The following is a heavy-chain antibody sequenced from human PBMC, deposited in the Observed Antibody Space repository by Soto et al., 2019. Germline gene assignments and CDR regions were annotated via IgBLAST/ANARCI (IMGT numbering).Heavy chain of an antibody. V-gene: IGHV4-59*01. CDR3: AKGGNRYSSSSSGVGGFAY. J-gene: IGHJ4*02. CDR1: GASISSSY. CDR2: IFHSGTT. Sequence: PSETQSLTCTVSGASISSSYWSWIRQPPGKGLEWIGYIFHSGTTNYNPSLKSRVTISVDTSKNQFSLNLSSLTTADTAVYFCAKGGNRYSSSSSGVGGFAYRGQGTLVTVSS. D-gene: IGHD6-6*01.